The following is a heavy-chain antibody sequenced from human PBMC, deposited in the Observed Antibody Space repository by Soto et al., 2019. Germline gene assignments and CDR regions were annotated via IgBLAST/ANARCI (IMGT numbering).Heavy chain of an antibody. Sequence: QVQLQESGPGLVKPSQTLFLTCTVSGGSISSGGYYWTWIGQHPGKGLEWIGYIYYSGSTYYNQSLKSRGTISVDTSKNPFSLKLTSATAADTAVYYCARSVFPWGQGTLVTVSS. J-gene: IGHJ5*02. CDR1: GGSISSGGYY. CDR2: IYYSGST. V-gene: IGHV4-31*03. CDR3: ARSVFP.